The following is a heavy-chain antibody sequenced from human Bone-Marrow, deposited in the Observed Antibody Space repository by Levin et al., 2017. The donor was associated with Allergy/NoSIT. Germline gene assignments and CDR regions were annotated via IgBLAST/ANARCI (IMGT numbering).Heavy chain of an antibody. Sequence: GASVKVSCNVSGGTFSSSGISWVRQAPGQGLEWMGGIIPLLVSANYAQRFQGRVTITADESTRTAYMELSSLRSEDTAVYYCAREGDGMIENLNYLEYWGQGTRVTVSS. V-gene: IGHV1-69*13. CDR1: GGTFSSSG. J-gene: IGHJ4*02. CDR3: AREGDGMIENLNYLEY. D-gene: IGHD3-22*01. CDR2: IIPLLVSA.